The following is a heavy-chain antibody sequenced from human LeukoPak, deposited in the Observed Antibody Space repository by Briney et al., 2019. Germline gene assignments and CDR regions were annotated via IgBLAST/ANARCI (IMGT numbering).Heavy chain of an antibody. CDR2: ISASGTIT. J-gene: IGHJ4*02. CDR1: GFTFSSFE. V-gene: IGHV3-48*03. Sequence: GGSLRLSCAASGFTFSSFEMNWVRQAPGKGLEWISYISASGTITHYADSVEGRFTISRDNSKNTLYLQMGSLRAEDMAVYYCARAEWEQLRWGIDYWGQGSLVTVSS. D-gene: IGHD1-26*01. CDR3: ARAEWEQLRWGIDY.